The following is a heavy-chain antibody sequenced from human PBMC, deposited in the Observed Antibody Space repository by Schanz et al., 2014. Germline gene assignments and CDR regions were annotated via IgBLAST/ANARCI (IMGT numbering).Heavy chain of an antibody. V-gene: IGHV1-2*02. CDR2: INPNSGET. CDR1: GYSFTEYF. J-gene: IGHJ4*02. Sequence: QVQLVQSGPAVKKPGASMKVSCLASGYSFTEYFLHWVRQAPGQGLEWMGWINPNSGETNYEQKFKGRVTLTSDTSISTAFMELSGLRPDDTAVYYCALEHNSPSGAGQFWGQGTLITVSS. D-gene: IGHD1-1*01. CDR3: ALEHNSPSGAGQF.